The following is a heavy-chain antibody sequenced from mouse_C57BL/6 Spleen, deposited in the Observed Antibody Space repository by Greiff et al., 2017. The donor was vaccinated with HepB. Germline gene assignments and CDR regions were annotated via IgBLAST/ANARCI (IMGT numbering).Heavy chain of an antibody. D-gene: IGHD1-1*02. V-gene: IGHV1-9*01. Sequence: VQLQQSGAELMKPGASVKLSCKATGYTFTGYWIEWVKQRPGHGLEWIGEILPGNGSTNYNEKFKGKATFTADTSSNTAYMQLSSLSTEGSAIYYCASVVYFLFAYWGQGTLVTVSA. J-gene: IGHJ3*01. CDR1: GYTFTGYW. CDR3: ASVVYFLFAY. CDR2: ILPGNGST.